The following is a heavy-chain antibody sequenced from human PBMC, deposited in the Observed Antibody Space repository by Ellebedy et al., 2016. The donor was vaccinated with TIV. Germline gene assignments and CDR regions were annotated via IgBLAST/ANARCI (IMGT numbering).Heavy chain of an antibody. J-gene: IGHJ4*02. CDR3: ARARSSGWLHTPDY. CDR1: GYTFSSYF. D-gene: IGHD6-19*01. Sequence: AASVKVSCKASGYTFSSYFMHWVRQAPGQGLEWMGIINPSGGSTTYAQSLQGRVTMTRDTSTSTVYMELSSLRSEDTAVYYCARARSSGWLHTPDYWGQGSLVTVSS. V-gene: IGHV1-46*04. CDR2: INPSGGST.